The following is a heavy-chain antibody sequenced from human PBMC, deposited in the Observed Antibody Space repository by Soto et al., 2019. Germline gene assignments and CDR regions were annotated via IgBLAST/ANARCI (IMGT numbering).Heavy chain of an antibody. CDR2: ISAYNGNT. D-gene: IGHD3-10*01. J-gene: IGHJ6*02. Sequence: QVRLVQSGAEVKKPGASVKVSCKASGYTFTSYGISWVRQAPGQGLEWMGWISAYNGNTNYAQKLQGRVTMTTDTSTSTAYMELRSLRSDDTAVYYCARFEEARKDYYYGMDVWGQGTTVTVSS. V-gene: IGHV1-18*01. CDR3: ARFEEARKDYYYGMDV. CDR1: GYTFTSYG.